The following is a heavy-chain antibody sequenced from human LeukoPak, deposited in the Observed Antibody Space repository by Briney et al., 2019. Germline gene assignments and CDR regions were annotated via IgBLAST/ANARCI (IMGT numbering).Heavy chain of an antibody. Sequence: AGGSLRLSCAASGFTFDDYGMSWVRQAPGKGLEWVSGINWNGGSTGYADSVKGRFTVSRDNARNLLFLQMDSLRAEDTAVYYCVRYYTRQSWYFDLWGRGTLVTVSS. V-gene: IGHV3-20*04. CDR2: INWNGGST. CDR3: VRYYTRQSWYFDL. J-gene: IGHJ2*01. D-gene: IGHD3-10*01. CDR1: GFTFDDYG.